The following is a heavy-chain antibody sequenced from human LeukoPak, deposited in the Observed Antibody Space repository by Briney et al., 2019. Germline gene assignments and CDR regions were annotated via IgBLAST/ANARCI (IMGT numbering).Heavy chain of an antibody. J-gene: IGHJ6*03. CDR2: IYYSGST. Sequence: PSETLSLTCSVSGGSISSYSWSWIRQPPGKGLEWIGYIYYSGSTNYNPSLKSRGTIVLDTSKNQFSLKLSSVTAADTAVYYCARETTRLASDYYYYMDVWGKGTTVTVSS. D-gene: IGHD3-9*01. V-gene: IGHV4-59*12. CDR1: GGSISSYS. CDR3: ARETTRLASDYYYYMDV.